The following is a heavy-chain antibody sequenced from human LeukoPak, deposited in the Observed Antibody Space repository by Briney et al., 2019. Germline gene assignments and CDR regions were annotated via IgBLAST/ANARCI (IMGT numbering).Heavy chain of an antibody. CDR1: GDSMNSYY. Sequence: SETLSLTCSVSGDSMNSYYWSWIRQPPGKGLEWIGYSFYGGSTNYNPSLKSRVTISVDTSKKQFSLKLSSVTAADTAVYYCARQYGSSGSPLDYWGQGTLVTVSS. CDR2: SFYGGST. J-gene: IGHJ4*02. V-gene: IGHV4-59*01. CDR3: ARQYGSSGSPLDY. D-gene: IGHD3-22*01.